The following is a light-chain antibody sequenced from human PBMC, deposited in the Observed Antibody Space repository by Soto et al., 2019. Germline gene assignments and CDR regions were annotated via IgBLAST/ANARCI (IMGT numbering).Light chain of an antibody. Sequence: AIQMTQSPSSLSASVGDRVTITCRASQGITNDLGWYQQTPGKAPKLLIFAASSLQTGVPSRFSGSGSGTDFTLTISSLQPEDFATYYCLQNYNYPRTFGQGTKVDNK. CDR1: QGITND. CDR3: LQNYNYPRT. V-gene: IGKV1-6*01. CDR2: AAS. J-gene: IGKJ1*01.